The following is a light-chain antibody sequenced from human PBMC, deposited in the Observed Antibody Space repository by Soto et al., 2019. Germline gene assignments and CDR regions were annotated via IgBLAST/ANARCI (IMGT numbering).Light chain of an antibody. CDR2: DVS. Sequence: QPVLTQPASVSGSPGQSITISCTGTNSDVVGYNYVSWYQQHPGKAPKLMIYDVSNRPSGVSNRFSGSKSGNTASLTISGLQAEDEADYYCSSYTSSSTLGVVFGGGTKLTVL. CDR1: NSDVVGYNY. CDR3: SSYTSSSTLGVV. V-gene: IGLV2-14*01. J-gene: IGLJ2*01.